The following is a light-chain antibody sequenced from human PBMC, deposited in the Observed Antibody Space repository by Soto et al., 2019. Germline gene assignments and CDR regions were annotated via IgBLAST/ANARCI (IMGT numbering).Light chain of an antibody. J-gene: IGLJ2*01. V-gene: IGLV2-8*01. CDR1: SSDVGVYNY. CDR2: EVS. CDR3: SSFAGNNNVV. Sequence: QSALTQPPSASGSPGQSVTISCTGTSSDVGVYNYVSWYQQHPGKAPKLMIYEVSKRPSGVPDRFSASTSGNTASLTVSGLQAEDEADYCCSSFAGNNNVVFGGGTKLTVL.